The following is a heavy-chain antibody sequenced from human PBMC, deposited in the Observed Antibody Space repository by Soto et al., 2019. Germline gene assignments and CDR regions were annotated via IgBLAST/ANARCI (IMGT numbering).Heavy chain of an antibody. CDR2: IIPILCIA. Sequence: QVQLVQSGAEVKKPGSSVKVSCKTSGGTFSSYTISWVRQAPGQGLERMGRIIPILCIANYAQKFQGRVTITADKSTSTAYMELSSLISEDTAVYYCASSYGDYSVGYWGQGSLVTVSS. CDR1: GGTFSSYT. D-gene: IGHD4-17*01. V-gene: IGHV1-69*02. J-gene: IGHJ4*02. CDR3: ASSYGDYSVGY.